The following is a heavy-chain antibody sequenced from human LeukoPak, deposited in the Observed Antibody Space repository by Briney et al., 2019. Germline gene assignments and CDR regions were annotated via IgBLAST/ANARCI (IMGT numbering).Heavy chain of an antibody. D-gene: IGHD3-10*01. CDR1: GFTFSSYA. Sequence: QPGGSLRLSCAASGFTFSSYAMSWVRQAPGKGLEWVSTIRDTGGSTYYADSVKGRFTISRDNTKNTLYLQMDSLRAEDTAVYYCARTYYSGSGTYQRWFDPWGQGTLVTVSS. CDR3: ARTYYSGSGTYQRWFDP. V-gene: IGHV3-23*01. J-gene: IGHJ5*02. CDR2: IRDTGGST.